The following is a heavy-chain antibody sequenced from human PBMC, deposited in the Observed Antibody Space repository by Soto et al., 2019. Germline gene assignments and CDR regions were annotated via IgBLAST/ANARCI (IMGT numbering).Heavy chain of an antibody. CDR1: GGSINGDTYY. Sequence: QLQLQESGPGLVNPSETLSLTCTVSGGSINGDTYYWGWLRQPPGKGLEWIGSSYYSGGTYYRPSFKSRVTISVDTSKNQVSLTLTSVTAADTAVYYCARRFLEWSTVDYWGQGTLVTVSS. CDR3: ARRFLEWSTVDY. D-gene: IGHD3-3*01. J-gene: IGHJ4*02. CDR2: SYYSGGT. V-gene: IGHV4-39*01.